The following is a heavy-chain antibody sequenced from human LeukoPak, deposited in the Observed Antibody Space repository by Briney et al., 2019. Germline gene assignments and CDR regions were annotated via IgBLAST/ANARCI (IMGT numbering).Heavy chain of an antibody. CDR2: ISSSSYI. V-gene: IGHV3-21*01. CDR3: ARVVVRGVIITRKYYFDY. Sequence: TGGSLRLSCAASGFTFSSYSMNWVRQAPGKGLEWVSSISSSSYIYYADSVKGRFTISRDNAKNSLCLQMNSLRAEDTAVYYCARVVVRGVIITRKYYFDYWGQGTLVTVSS. D-gene: IGHD3-10*01. J-gene: IGHJ4*02. CDR1: GFTFSSYS.